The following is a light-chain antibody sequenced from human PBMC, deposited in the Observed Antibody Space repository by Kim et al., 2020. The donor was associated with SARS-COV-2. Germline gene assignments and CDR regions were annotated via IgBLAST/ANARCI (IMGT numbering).Light chain of an antibody. Sequence: EIVMTQSPATLSVSPGERATLSCRASQSVSSNLAWYQQKPGQAPRLLIYGASTRATGIPARFSGSGSGTEFTLTISSLQSEDFAVYYCQQYKNWPRHTFGQGTKLEL. CDR2: GAS. V-gene: IGKV3-15*01. CDR3: QQYKNWPRHT. CDR1: QSVSSN. J-gene: IGKJ2*01.